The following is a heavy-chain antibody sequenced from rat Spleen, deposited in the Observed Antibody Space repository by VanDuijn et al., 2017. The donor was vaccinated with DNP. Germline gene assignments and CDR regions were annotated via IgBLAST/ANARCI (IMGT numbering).Heavy chain of an antibody. CDR3: VKDSTYYFDY. Sequence: EVELVETGGGLVQPGRSLKLSCVTSGFPFSNYWMYWIRRAPGKGLEWVASIKPDGGGADYSDSVKGRFTISRDNAESTGYMLMNSLRSADTATYYCVKDSTYYFDYWGQGVMVTVSS. CDR1: GFPFSNYW. CDR2: IKPDGGGA. V-gene: IGHV5-58*01. J-gene: IGHJ2*01.